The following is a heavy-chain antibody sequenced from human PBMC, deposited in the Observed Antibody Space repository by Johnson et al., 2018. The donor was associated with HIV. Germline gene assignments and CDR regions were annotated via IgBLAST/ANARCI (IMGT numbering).Heavy chain of an antibody. D-gene: IGHD6-13*01. V-gene: IGHV3-30*03. CDR1: GFTFSSYG. J-gene: IGHJ3*02. CDR3: ARGQRSSWYPVNAFDI. Sequence: QVQLVESGGGLVQPGGSLRLSCAASGFTFSSYGMHWVRQAPGKALEWVAVISYDGRNKYSADSVKGRFTISKENAKNSLYLQMNSLRAGDTAVYYCARGQRSSWYPVNAFDIWGQGTMVTVSS. CDR2: ISYDGRNK.